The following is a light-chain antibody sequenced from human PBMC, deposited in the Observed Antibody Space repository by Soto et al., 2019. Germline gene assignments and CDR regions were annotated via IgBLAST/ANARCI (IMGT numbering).Light chain of an antibody. V-gene: IGKV1-39*01. Sequence: DIQMTQSPSSLSASVGDRVTITCRASQTISSYLNWYQQKPGKAPKLPIYAASSLQSGVPSRFSGGGSGTDFTLTISSLQPEDFATYYCQQSYSTPMYTFGQGTKLEIK. CDR1: QTISSY. J-gene: IGKJ2*01. CDR3: QQSYSTPMYT. CDR2: AAS.